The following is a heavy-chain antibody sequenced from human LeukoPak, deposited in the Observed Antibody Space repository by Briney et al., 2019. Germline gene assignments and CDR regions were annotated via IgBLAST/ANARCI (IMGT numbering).Heavy chain of an antibody. V-gene: IGHV4-30-4*01. J-gene: IGHJ3*02. CDR2: IYYSGST. D-gene: IGHD2-8*01. CDR3: AREGWGYCTNGVCYAFDI. Sequence: PSETLSLTCTVSGGSISSGDYYWSWIRQPPGKGLEWIGYIYYSGSTYYNPSLKSRVTILVDTSKNQFSLKLSSVTAADTAVYYCAREGWGYCTNGVCYAFDIWGQGTMVTVSS. CDR1: GGSISSGDYY.